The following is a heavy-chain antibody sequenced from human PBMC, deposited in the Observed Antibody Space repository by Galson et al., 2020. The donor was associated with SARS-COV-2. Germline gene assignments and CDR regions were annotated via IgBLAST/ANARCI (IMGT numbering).Heavy chain of an antibody. D-gene: IGHD2-21*02. V-gene: IGHV7-4-1*02. J-gene: IGHJ6*03. CDR3: ARDVTALPPSFYYYYMDV. CDR1: GYTFTSYA. Sequence: ASVNVSCKASGYTFTSYAMNWVRQAPGQGLEWMGWINTNTGNPTYAQGFTGRFVFSLDTSVSTAYLQISSLKAEDTAVYYCARDVTALPPSFYYYYMDVWGKGTSVTVSS. CDR2: INTNTGNP.